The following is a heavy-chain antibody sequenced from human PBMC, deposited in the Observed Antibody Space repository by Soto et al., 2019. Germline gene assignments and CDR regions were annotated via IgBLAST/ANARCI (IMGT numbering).Heavy chain of an antibody. V-gene: IGHV1-2*02. CDR1: GYTFTGYY. J-gene: IGHJ6*01. Sequence: DSVQVSCKASGYTFTGYYMHWVRQAPGQGLEWMGWINPNSGGTNYAQKFQGRVTMTRDTSISTAYMELSRMRSDDTAVYYCARVGYTPIWNYVDAFYHYGMDGRGQRNRGTVYS. CDR2: INPNSGGT. CDR3: ARVGYTPIWNYVDAFYHYGMDG. D-gene: IGHD1-7*01.